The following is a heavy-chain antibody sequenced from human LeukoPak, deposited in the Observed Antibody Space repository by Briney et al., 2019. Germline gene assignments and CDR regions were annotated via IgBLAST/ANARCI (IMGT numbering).Heavy chain of an antibody. V-gene: IGHV1-69*05. J-gene: IGHJ4*02. CDR3: ARSGRWLLNFDY. CDR1: GYTLTELS. Sequence: SVKVSCKVSGYTLTELSMHWVRQAPGQGLEWMGRIIPIFGTANYAQKFQGRVTITTDESTSTAYMELSSLRSEDTAVYYCARSGRWLLNFDYWGQGTLVTVSS. D-gene: IGHD5-24*01. CDR2: IIPIFGTA.